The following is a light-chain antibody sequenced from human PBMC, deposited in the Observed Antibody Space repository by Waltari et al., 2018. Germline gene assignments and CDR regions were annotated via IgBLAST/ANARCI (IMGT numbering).Light chain of an antibody. CDR3: QQRNDWPLT. CDR1: TSASKY. CDR2: DAS. V-gene: IGKV3-11*01. Sequence: EIVLTQSPATLSLSPGERATLSCRASTSASKYVAWYQQRPGQPPRLLIYDASNRSAGVPDRFDAFGSGTDFTLTINSLEPEDFAVYYCQQRNDWPLTFGGGTRVEIK. J-gene: IGKJ4*01.